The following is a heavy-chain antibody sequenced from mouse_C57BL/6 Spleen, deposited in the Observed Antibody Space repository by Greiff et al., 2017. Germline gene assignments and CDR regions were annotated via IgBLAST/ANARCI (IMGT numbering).Heavy chain of an antibody. CDR3: AREGLDY. V-gene: IGHV5-17*01. D-gene: IGHD3-3*01. CDR1: GFTFSDYG. Sequence: EVQRVESGGGLVKPGGSLKLSCAASGFTFSDYGMHWVRQAPEKGLEWVAYISSGSSTIYYAATVKGRFTISRNNAKNTLCLQMTSLRSEDTAMYYCAREGLDYWGQGTTLTVSS. J-gene: IGHJ2*01. CDR2: ISSGSSTI.